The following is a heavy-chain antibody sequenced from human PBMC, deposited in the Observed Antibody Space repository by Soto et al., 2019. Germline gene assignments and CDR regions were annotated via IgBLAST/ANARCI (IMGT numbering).Heavy chain of an antibody. CDR2: IYHSGTTT. Sequence: SETLSLTCAVSGGSISSGGYSWSWIRQPPGKGLEWIGYIYHSGTTTNYNPSLKSRVTLSVDTSKNQFSLKLSSVTAADTAVYYCARGVPYSYGYVSWFDPWGQGTLVTVSS. CDR3: ARGVPYSYGYVSWFDP. J-gene: IGHJ5*02. D-gene: IGHD5-18*01. V-gene: IGHV4-30-2*01. CDR1: GGSISSGGYS.